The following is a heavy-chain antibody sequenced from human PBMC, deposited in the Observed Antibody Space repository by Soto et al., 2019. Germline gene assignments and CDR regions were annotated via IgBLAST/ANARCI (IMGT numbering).Heavy chain of an antibody. V-gene: IGHV1-2*04. J-gene: IGHJ4*02. CDR2: INPNSGGT. Sequence: ASVKVSCKASGYTFTGYYMHWVRQAPGQGLEWMGWINPNSGGTNYAQKFQGWVTMTRDTSISTAYMELSRLRSDDTAVYYCARDGDCSSTSCYDYCGQGTLVTVSS. D-gene: IGHD2-2*03. CDR3: ARDGDCSSTSCYDY. CDR1: GYTFTGYY.